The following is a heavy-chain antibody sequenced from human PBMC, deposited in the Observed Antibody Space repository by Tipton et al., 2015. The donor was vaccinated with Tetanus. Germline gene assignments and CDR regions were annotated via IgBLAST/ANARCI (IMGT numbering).Heavy chain of an antibody. Sequence: SLRLSCVASGFTFSSYGMHWVRQAPGKGLEWVAVIWYDGSNKYYADSVKGRFTISRDNSKNTLYLQMNSLRAEDTAVYYCARGDSGSYYGNWFDPWGQGTLVTVSS. V-gene: IGHV3-33*01. CDR2: IWYDGSNK. CDR1: GFTFSSYG. J-gene: IGHJ5*02. CDR3: ARGDSGSYYGNWFDP. D-gene: IGHD1-26*01.